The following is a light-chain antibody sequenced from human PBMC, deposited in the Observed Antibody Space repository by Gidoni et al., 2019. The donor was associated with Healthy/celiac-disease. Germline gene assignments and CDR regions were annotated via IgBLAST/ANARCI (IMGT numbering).Light chain of an antibody. CDR1: QSVSSN. J-gene: IGKJ1*01. CDR2: GAS. Sequence: EMVMTQAPATLSVSQGERATLSCRASQSVSSNLAWYQQKPGQAPRLLIYGASTRATGIPARFSGSGSGPEFTLTISSLLSEDFAVYYCQQYNNWPRTFGKGTKVEIK. V-gene: IGKV3-15*01. CDR3: QQYNNWPRT.